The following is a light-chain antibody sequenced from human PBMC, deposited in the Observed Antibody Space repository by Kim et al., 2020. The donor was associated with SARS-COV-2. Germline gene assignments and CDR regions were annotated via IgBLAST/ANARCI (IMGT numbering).Light chain of an antibody. V-gene: IGKV3-15*01. CDR2: GAS. Sequence: VSPGERATLSSRASQSVSSNLAWYQQKPGQAPRLLIYGASTRATGIPARFSGSGSGTEFTLTISSLQSEDFAVYYCQQYNNWPQTFGQGTKVDIK. CDR3: QQYNNWPQT. CDR1: QSVSSN. J-gene: IGKJ1*01.